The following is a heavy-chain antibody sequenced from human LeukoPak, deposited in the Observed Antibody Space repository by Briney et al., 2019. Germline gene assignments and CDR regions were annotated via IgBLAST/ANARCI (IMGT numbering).Heavy chain of an antibody. J-gene: IGHJ5*02. CDR2: IYNSGST. D-gene: IGHD1-26*01. V-gene: IGHV4-59*08. CDR3: ARHGGSYYWFDP. CDR1: GGSISSYY. Sequence: SETLSLTCTVSGGSISSYYWSWIRQPPGKGLEWIGYIYNSGSTNYNPSLKSRVTISVDTSQNQLSLRLSSVTAADTAVYYCARHGGSYYWFDPWGQGTLVTVSS.